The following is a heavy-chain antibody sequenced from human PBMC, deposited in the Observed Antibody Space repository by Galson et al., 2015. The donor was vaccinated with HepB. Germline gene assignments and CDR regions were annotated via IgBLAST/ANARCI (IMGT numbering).Heavy chain of an antibody. V-gene: IGHV3-64*01. J-gene: IGHJ4*02. Sequence: SLRLSCAASGFTFSSYAMHWVRQAPGKGLEYVSAISSNGGSTYYANSVKGRFTISRDNSKNTLYLQMGSLRAEDMAVYYCAREVRRTSSFDYWGQGTLVTVSS. D-gene: IGHD2-2*01. CDR3: AREVRRTSSFDY. CDR1: GFTFSSYA. CDR2: ISSNGGST.